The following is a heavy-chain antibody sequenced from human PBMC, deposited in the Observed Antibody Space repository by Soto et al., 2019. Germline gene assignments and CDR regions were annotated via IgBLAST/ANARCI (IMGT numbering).Heavy chain of an antibody. CDR3: ERGDGDRDDENGYLGRQ. V-gene: IGHV3-74*01. D-gene: IGHD5-18*01. Sequence: EVQLVESGGGLVQPGESLTLSCAASGFTFSSYWMHGVRQAPGKGLVWVSRIKSDGSGTYYADSVKGRLIISRDNAKNTLYLQMDSLRVEDTAVYFCERGDGDRDDENGYLGRQWGQGTLVTVSS. CDR1: GFTFSSYW. CDR2: IKSDGSGT. J-gene: IGHJ4*02.